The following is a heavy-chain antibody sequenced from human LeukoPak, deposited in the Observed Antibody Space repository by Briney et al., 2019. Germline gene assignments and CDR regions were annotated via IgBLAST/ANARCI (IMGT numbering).Heavy chain of an antibody. D-gene: IGHD1-26*01. CDR1: EYSFATYW. Sequence: GQSLKISCQGSEYSFATYWIAWLRQMPGKGLEWMGIIYPSDSDTRYSPSFQGQVTISADKSIKTAYLQWSSLKASDTAMYYCARPLQGIVGATGFDYWGQGTLVTVSS. J-gene: IGHJ4*02. CDR2: IYPSDSDT. CDR3: ARPLQGIVGATGFDY. V-gene: IGHV5-51*01.